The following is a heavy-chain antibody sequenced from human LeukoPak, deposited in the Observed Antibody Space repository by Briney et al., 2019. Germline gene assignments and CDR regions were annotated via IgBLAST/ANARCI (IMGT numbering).Heavy chain of an antibody. CDR3: ATPQLGETRATVDY. Sequence: ASETLSLTCAVSGGSISSYCWSWIRQSAVKGLEWIGRIYTSGSTNYTPSLKSRVTMSVVTSKNQFSLKLSSVTAEDTAIYYCATPQLGETRATVDYWGQGTLVTVSS. CDR2: IYTSGST. CDR1: GGSISSYC. V-gene: IGHV4-4*07. D-gene: IGHD1-1*01. J-gene: IGHJ4*02.